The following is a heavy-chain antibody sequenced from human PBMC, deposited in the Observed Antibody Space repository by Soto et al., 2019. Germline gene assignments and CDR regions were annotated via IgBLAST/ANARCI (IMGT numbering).Heavy chain of an antibody. CDR1: GFTFSSYW. CDR2: IKQDGSEK. Sequence: GGSLRLSCAASGFTFSSYWMSWVRQAPGKGLEWVANIKQDGSEKYYVGSVKGRFTMSGDNAKNSLYLQMNSLRAEDTAVYYCARAARGAFDIWGQGTMVTVSS. CDR3: ARAARGAFDI. V-gene: IGHV3-7*01. J-gene: IGHJ3*02.